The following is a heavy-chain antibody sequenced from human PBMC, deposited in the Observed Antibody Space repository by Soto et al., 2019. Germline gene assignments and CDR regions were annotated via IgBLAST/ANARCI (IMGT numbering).Heavy chain of an antibody. CDR2: IWYDGSNK. J-gene: IGHJ3*02. CDR1: GFTFSSYG. Sequence: GESLKISCAASGFTFSSYGMHWVRQAPGKGLEWVAVIWYDGSNKYYADSVKGRFTISRDNSKNTLYLQMNSLRAEDTAVYYCAREGYYGSGRFSNAFDIWGQGTMVTVSS. CDR3: AREGYYGSGRFSNAFDI. D-gene: IGHD3-10*01. V-gene: IGHV3-33*01.